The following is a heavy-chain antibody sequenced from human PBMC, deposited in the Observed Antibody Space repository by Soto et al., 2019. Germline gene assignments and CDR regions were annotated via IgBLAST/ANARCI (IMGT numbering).Heavy chain of an antibody. J-gene: IGHJ4*02. CDR1: GDSVSSGDYY. CDR2: IYFSGRT. CDR3: ARDRVFDY. V-gene: IGHV4-61*08. Sequence: XETLSLTCTVSGDSVSSGDYYWTWIRQPPGKGLEWVGHIYFSGRTNYIPSLESRVTISLDTSKNQFSPKLTSVTAADTAVYYCARDRVFDYWGQGALVTVSS.